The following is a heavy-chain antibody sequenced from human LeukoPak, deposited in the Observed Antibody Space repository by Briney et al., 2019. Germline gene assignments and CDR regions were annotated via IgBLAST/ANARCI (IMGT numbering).Heavy chain of an antibody. J-gene: IGHJ4*02. CDR2: ISGSGGGT. D-gene: IGHD3-22*01. Sequence: GGSLRLSCAASRFTFSSYAMSWVRQAPGMRLEWVAGISGSGGGTYYADSVKGRFTISRDNPKNTLYLQMNSLRAEDTAVYFCAKRGVVIRVILVGFHKEAYYFDSWGQGALVTVSS. V-gene: IGHV3-23*01. CDR1: RFTFSSYA. CDR3: AKRGVVIRVILVGFHKEAYYFDS.